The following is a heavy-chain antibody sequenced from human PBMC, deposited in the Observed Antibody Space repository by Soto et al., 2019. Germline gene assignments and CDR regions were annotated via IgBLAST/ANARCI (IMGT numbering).Heavy chain of an antibody. V-gene: IGHV3-23*01. D-gene: IGHD1-26*01. J-gene: IGHJ4*02. CDR1: GFTFSIYA. CDR2: ISGSGGSA. Sequence: GGSLRLSCAASGFTFSIYAMSWVRQAPGKGLEWVSAISGSGGSAYYADSVKGRFTISRDNSKNTLYLQMNSLRAEDTAVYYCAKVPPGVGATEYYFDYWGQGTLVTVSS. CDR3: AKVPPGVGATEYYFDY.